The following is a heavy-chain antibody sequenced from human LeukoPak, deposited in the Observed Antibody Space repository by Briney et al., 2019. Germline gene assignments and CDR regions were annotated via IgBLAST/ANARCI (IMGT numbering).Heavy chain of an antibody. Sequence: SETLSLTCTVSGGSISSSSYYWGWLRQPPGKGLEWIGSIYYSGTTYSSPSLKSRVTISVDTSKNQFSLKLTSVTAADTAVYYCASRLVTKYFDYWGQGTPVTVSS. CDR2: IYYSGTT. V-gene: IGHV4-39*01. CDR3: ASRLVTKYFDY. D-gene: IGHD2-21*02. CDR1: GGSISSSSYY. J-gene: IGHJ4*02.